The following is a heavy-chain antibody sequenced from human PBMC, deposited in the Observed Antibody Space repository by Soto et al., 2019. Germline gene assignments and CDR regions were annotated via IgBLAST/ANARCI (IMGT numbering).Heavy chain of an antibody. J-gene: IGHJ6*02. Sequence: GGSLRLSCAASGFTFSDYYMSWIRQAPGKGLEWVSYISSSGSTIYYADSVKGRFTISRDNAKNSLYLQMNSLRAEDTAVYYCARDRSIAARRVGMDVWGQGTTVTVSS. CDR1: GFTFSDYY. D-gene: IGHD6-6*01. CDR2: ISSSGSTI. CDR3: ARDRSIAARRVGMDV. V-gene: IGHV3-11*01.